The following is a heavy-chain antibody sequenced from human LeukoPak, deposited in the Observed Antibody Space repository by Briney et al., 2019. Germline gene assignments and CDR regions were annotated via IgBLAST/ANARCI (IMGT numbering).Heavy chain of an antibody. D-gene: IGHD5-24*01. CDR2: IRSNSDGGTI. J-gene: IGHJ5*02. CDR1: GFSFSNAW. Sequence: PGGSLRLSCATSGFSFSNAWMNWARQAPGKGLEWVGRIRSNSDGGTIDYAASVKDRFTLSRDDSKNTLYLQLNSLQTADTAVYYCATDSYGYTWGQGTLVTVSS. CDR3: ATDSYGYT. V-gene: IGHV3-15*07.